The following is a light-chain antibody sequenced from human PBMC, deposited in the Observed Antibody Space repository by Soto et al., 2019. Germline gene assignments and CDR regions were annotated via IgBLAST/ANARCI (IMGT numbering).Light chain of an antibody. CDR1: QSVSSY. J-gene: IGKJ2*01. V-gene: IGKV3-11*01. CDR2: DAS. Sequence: EIVLTQSPATLSLSPGERATLSCRASQSVSSYLAWYQQKPGQAPRLLIYDASNRATGIPARFSGSGSGTDFSLTISSLEPEDFAVDYCQQRRSWPPYTFGQGTKLEIK. CDR3: QQRRSWPPYT.